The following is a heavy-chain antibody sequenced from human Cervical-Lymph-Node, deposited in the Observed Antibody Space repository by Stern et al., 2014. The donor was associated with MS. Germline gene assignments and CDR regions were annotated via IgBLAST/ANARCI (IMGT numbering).Heavy chain of an antibody. D-gene: IGHD5-18*01. V-gene: IGHV2-26*01. CDR1: GFSLSNARMG. CDR3: ARIRGTAMALYYFDY. J-gene: IGHJ4*02. Sequence: QVTLRESGPVLVKPTETLTLTCTVSGFSLSNARMGVSWIRQPPGKAMEWLAHIFSNDEKSYSTSLKSRLTISKDTSKSQVVLTMTNMDPVDTATYYCARIRGTAMALYYFDYWGQGTLVTVSS. CDR2: IFSNDEK.